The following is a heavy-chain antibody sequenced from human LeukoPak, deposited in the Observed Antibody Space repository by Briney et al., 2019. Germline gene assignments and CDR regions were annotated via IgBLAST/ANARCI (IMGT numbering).Heavy chain of an antibody. V-gene: IGHV3-21*01. CDR3: ARGLRTRDAFDI. CDR2: ISSSSSYI. D-gene: IGHD3-3*01. J-gene: IGHJ3*02. Sequence: GGSLRLSCAASGFTFSSYSMNWVRQAPGKGLEWVSSISSSSSYIYYADSVKGRFTISRDNAKNSLYLQMNSLRAEDTAVYYCARGLRTRDAFDIWGQGTMVTVSS. CDR1: GFTFSSYS.